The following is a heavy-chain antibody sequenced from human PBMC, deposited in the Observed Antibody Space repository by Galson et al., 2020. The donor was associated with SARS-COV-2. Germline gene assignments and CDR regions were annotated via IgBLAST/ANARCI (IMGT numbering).Heavy chain of an antibody. D-gene: IGHD6-13*01. V-gene: IGHV3-11*01. CDR3: ASGIAAAGRSYYYYGMDV. CDR2: ISSSGSTI. J-gene: IGHJ6*02. CDR1: GFTFSDYY. Sequence: TGGSLRLSCAASGFTFSDYYMSWIRQAPGKGLEWVSYISSSGSTIYYADSVKGRFTISRDNAKNSLYLQMNSLRAEDTAVYYCASGIAAAGRSYYYYGMDVWGQGTTVTVSS.